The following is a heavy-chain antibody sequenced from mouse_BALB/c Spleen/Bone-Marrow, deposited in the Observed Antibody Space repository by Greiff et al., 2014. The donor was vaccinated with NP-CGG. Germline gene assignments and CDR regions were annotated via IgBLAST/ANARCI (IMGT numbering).Heavy chain of an antibody. Sequence: QVQLQQSGPELVKPGASVRISCKASGYTFTSYFLHWVKQRPGQGLEWIGWIYPGNVNTKYNEKFKGKATLTADKSSSTAYMQLSSLTSEASAVYFCARWVVGRDYAMDYWGQGTSDTVSS. D-gene: IGHD1-1*01. V-gene: IGHV1S56*01. J-gene: IGHJ4*01. CDR1: GYTFTSYF. CDR2: IYPGNVNT. CDR3: ARWVVGRDYAMDY.